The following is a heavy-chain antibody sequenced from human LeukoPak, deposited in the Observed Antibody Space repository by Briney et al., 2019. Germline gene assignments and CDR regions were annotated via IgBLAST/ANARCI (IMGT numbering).Heavy chain of an antibody. CDR2: INHSGST. D-gene: IGHD2-2*01. J-gene: IGHJ3*02. V-gene: IGHV4-34*01. Sequence: SETLSLTCAVYGGSFSGYYWSWIRQPPGKGLEWIGEINHSGSTNYNPSLKSRVTISVDTSKNQFSLKLSSVTAADTAVYYCAREGGIVVVPAAADDAFDIWGQGTMVTVSS. CDR1: GGSFSGYY. CDR3: AREGGIVVVPAAADDAFDI.